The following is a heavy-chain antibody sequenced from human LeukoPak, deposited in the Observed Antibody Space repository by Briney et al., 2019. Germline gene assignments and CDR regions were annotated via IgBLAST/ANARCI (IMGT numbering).Heavy chain of an antibody. CDR1: GGSINSSSYY. J-gene: IGHJ6*03. CDR2: IFYSGNT. Sequence: SETLSLTCTVSGGSINSSSYYWGWIRQPPGKGLEWIGSIFYSGNTYDNPSLKSRVTISVDTSKNQFSLKLSSVTAADTAVYYCARGSGYYDFWSGPPNYMDVWGKGTTVTVSS. D-gene: IGHD3-3*01. CDR3: ARGSGYYDFWSGPPNYMDV. V-gene: IGHV4-39*07.